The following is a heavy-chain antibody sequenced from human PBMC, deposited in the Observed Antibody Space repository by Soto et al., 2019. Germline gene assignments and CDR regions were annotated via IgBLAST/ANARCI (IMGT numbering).Heavy chain of an antibody. J-gene: IGHJ4*02. D-gene: IGHD3-10*01. CDR1: GFTFGASA. V-gene: IGHV3-73*01. CDR3: ASTLYGSGTYYNSYPPLY. CDR2: IGSRGETYAT. Sequence: GGSLRLSCAASGFTFGASALQWVRQASGKGLEWLGRIGSRGETYATTYAASVKGRFTISRDDSKKTAYLQMNSLESEDTAVYYCASTLYGSGTYYNSYPPLYWGQGTLVTVSS.